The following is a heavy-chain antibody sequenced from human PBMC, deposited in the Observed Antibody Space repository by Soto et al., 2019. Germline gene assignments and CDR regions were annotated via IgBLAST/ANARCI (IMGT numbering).Heavy chain of an antibody. D-gene: IGHD2-15*01. Sequence: QVQLVESGGGVVQPGRSLRLSCAASGFSFNIYGMHWVRQAPGKGLEWVAFISYDGSNKYYADSVKGRFTMSRDNSKNKLYLQMDSLRPEDTAVYYCAKDQADCSGGSCYGVDYWGQGTLVTVSS. CDR2: ISYDGSNK. J-gene: IGHJ4*02. CDR1: GFSFNIYG. V-gene: IGHV3-30*18. CDR3: AKDQADCSGGSCYGVDY.